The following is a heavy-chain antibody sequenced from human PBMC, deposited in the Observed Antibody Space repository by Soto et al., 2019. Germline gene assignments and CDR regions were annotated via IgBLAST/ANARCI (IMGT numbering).Heavy chain of an antibody. D-gene: IGHD5-12*01. Sequence: EVLLLESGGGLVPRGGSLRLSCEASGFTFNTFTMSWVRQAPGRGLEWVSRINKSGGSRYYSDSVRGRFTVSRDNSKNALLLQINRLRDEDTAIYYCAKVAEMPTITFDYWGQGALVTVSS. CDR3: AKVAEMPTITFDY. CDR1: GFTFNTFT. J-gene: IGHJ4*02. V-gene: IGHV3-23*01. CDR2: INKSGGSR.